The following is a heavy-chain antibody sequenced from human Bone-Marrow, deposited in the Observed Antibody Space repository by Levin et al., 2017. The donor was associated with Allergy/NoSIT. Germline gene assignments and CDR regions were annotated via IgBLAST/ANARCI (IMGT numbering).Heavy chain of an antibody. V-gene: IGHV4-31*03. J-gene: IGHJ4*02. CDR1: GASIRSGGDF. CDR2: MYYGGTT. Sequence: PSETLSLTCTVSGASIRSGGDFWGWIRQQPGKGLEWIGYMYYGGTTHYNPSLESRVTIRGDASKNQFALNLASVTAAATAVYYCARDVTSKYYFDFWGQGILVTVSS. CDR3: ARDVTSKYYFDF.